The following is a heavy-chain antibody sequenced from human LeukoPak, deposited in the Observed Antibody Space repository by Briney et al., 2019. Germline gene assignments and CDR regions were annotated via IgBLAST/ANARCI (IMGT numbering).Heavy chain of an antibody. CDR3: AKGINWGSAGVDY. CDR2: ISYNGSNK. J-gene: IGHJ4*02. D-gene: IGHD7-27*01. V-gene: IGHV3-30-3*01. CDR1: GFTFSSYA. Sequence: PGGSLRLSCAASGFTFSSYAMHWVRQAPGKGLEWVAVISYNGSNKYYADSVKGRFTISRDNSKNTLYLQMNSLRAEDTALYYCAKGINWGSAGVDYWGQGTLVTVSS.